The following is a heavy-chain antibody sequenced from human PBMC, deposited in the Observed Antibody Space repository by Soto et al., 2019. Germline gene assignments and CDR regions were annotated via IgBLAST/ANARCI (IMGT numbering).Heavy chain of an antibody. CDR1: GGTFSSYA. CDR2: IIPIFGTA. D-gene: IGHD1-26*01. V-gene: IGHV1-69*13. Sequence: GASVKVSCKASGGTFSSYAIIWVRQAPGQGLEWMGGIIPIFGTANYAQKFQGRVTITADESTSTAYMELSSLRSEDTAVYYCANGGSYYAEYFQHWGQGTLVTVSS. J-gene: IGHJ1*01. CDR3: ANGGSYYAEYFQH.